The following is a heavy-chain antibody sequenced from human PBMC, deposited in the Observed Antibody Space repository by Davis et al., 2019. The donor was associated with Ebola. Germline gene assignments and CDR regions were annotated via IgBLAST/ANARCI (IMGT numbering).Heavy chain of an antibody. Sequence: ASVKVSCKASGYTFTSYYMHWVRQAPGQGLEWMGIINPSGGSTSYAQKFQGRVTMNRDTSTSTVYMELSSLRSDGTAVYYCAREGTGSWGLRWFDYWGQGTLVTVSS. D-gene: IGHD6-13*01. V-gene: IGHV1-46*01. J-gene: IGHJ4*02. CDR2: INPSGGST. CDR3: AREGTGSWGLRWFDY. CDR1: GYTFTSYY.